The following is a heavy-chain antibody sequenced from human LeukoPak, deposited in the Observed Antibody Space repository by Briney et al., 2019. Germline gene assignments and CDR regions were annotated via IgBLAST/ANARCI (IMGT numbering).Heavy chain of an antibody. V-gene: IGHV4-34*01. J-gene: IGHJ4*02. CDR2: INHSGST. Sequence: SETLSLTCAVYGGSFSGYYWSWIRQPPGKGLEWIGEINHSGSTNYNPSLRSRVTMSVDTSKNQFSLKLSSVTAADTAVYYCARDGHRYFDYWGQGTLVTVSS. CDR3: ARDGHRYFDY. CDR1: GGSFSGYY. D-gene: IGHD1-14*01.